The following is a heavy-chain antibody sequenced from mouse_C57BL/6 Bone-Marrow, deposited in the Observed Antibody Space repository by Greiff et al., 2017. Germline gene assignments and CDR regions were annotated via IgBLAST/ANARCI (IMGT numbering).Heavy chain of an antibody. Sequence: VQLQESGPGLVQPSQSLSITCTVSGFSLTSYGVHWVRQSPGKGLEWLGVLWSGGSTDSNAAFISRQSISKDNSKSQVFFKMNSLQADDTARYYCASIYDGYDGGAMDYWGQGTSVTVSS. V-gene: IGHV2-2*01. J-gene: IGHJ4*01. CDR2: LWSGGST. CDR1: GFSLTSYG. CDR3: ASIYDGYDGGAMDY. D-gene: IGHD2-2*01.